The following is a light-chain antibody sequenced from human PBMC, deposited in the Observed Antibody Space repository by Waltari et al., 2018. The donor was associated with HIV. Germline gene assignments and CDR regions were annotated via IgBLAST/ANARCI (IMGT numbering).Light chain of an antibody. Sequence: QSVLTQPPSVSAAPGQRVTISCSGTNNYVSWYQQFPGPAPKLLIHENNKRPSGISDRVSGSKSGTSATLDITGLQTGDEADYHCAAWADGLGMVFGGGTKLTVL. V-gene: IGLV1-51*02. CDR3: AAWADGLGMV. CDR1: NNY. J-gene: IGLJ2*01. CDR2: ENN.